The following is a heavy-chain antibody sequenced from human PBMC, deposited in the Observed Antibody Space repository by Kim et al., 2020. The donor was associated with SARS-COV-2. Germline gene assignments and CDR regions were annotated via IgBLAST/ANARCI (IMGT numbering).Heavy chain of an antibody. CDR2: INTENGVT. CDR3: ARHFPSHLTGIFYYYYYMDV. Sequence: ASVKVSCKASGYTFTDHAIHWLRQAPGQSLEWLGWINTENGVTKYSQNFQGRVSFTRDTSASTTYMEMSLRSEDTAVFYCARHFPSHLTGIFYYYYYMDVWGTGTTVIVSS. D-gene: IGHD1-1*01. J-gene: IGHJ6*03. CDR1: GYTFTDHA. V-gene: IGHV1-3*04.